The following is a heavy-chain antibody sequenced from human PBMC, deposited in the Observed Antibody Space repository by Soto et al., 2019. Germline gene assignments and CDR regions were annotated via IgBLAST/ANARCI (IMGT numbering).Heavy chain of an antibody. CDR1: GFTFSAYV. CDR2: ISGGGGNT. D-gene: IGHD2-21*02. Sequence: EVQLLGSGGGLVQPGGSLRLSCEASGFTFSAYVMSWVRQAPGQGLEWVSTISGGGGNTYYADSVKGRFTVSRDNSKNTVYLQLNSLRAADTAVYYCAKESWEVVVATANWDVYDYGMDVWGQGTTVTVSS. V-gene: IGHV3-23*01. J-gene: IGHJ6*02. CDR3: AKESWEVVVATANWDVYDYGMDV.